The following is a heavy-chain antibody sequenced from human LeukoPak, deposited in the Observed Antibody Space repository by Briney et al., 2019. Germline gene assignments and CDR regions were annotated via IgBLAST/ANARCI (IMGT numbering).Heavy chain of an antibody. V-gene: IGHV1-18*01. D-gene: IGHD1-26*01. J-gene: IGHJ4*02. CDR2: ISAYNGNT. Sequence: ASVKVSCKASGYTFTSYGISWVRQAPGQGLEWMGWISAYNGNTNYAQKLRGRVTMTTDTSTSTAYMELRSLRSDDTAVYYCARDLLLVGATAYWGQGTLVTVSS. CDR1: GYTFTSYG. CDR3: ARDLLLVGATAY.